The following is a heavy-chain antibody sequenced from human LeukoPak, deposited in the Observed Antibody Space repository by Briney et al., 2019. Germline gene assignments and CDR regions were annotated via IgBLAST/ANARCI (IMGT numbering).Heavy chain of an antibody. CDR3: TRGRLRYFDWLSYFDY. D-gene: IGHD3-9*01. J-gene: IGHJ4*02. V-gene: IGHV4-34*01. CDR2: INHSGST. Sequence: SETLSLTCAVYGGSFSGYYWSWIRQPPGKGLEWIGEINHSGSTNYNPSLKSRATISVDTSKNQFSLKLSSVTAADTAVYYCTRGRLRYFDWLSYFDYWGQGTLVTVSS. CDR1: GGSFSGYY.